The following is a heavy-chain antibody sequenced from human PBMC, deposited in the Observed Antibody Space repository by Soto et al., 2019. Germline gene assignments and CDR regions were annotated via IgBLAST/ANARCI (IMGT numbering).Heavy chain of an antibody. CDR2: ISSQSSYT. V-gene: IGHV3-11*06. CDR1: GFTFTDYY. Sequence: GGSLRLSCAASGFTFTDYYMSWIRQAPEKGLEWVSYISSQSSYTDYAESVKGRFTISRDNTKSTLYLQMNNLRAEDTAVYYCAKDEVDVCSAWGNWSGPWGQGTQVTVSS. D-gene: IGHD3-10*02. CDR3: AKDEVDVCSAWGNWSGP. J-gene: IGHJ5*02.